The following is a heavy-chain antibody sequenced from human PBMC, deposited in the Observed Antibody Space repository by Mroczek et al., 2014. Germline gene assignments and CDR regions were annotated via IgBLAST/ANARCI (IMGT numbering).Heavy chain of an antibody. J-gene: IGHJ5*02. CDR1: GGSFSGYY. CDR2: INHSGST. Sequence: QVQLQQWGAGLLKPSETLSLTCAVYGGSFSGYYWSWIRQPPGKGLEWIGEINHSGSTNYNPSLKSRVTISVDTSKNQFSLKLSSVTAADTAVYYCAREPPINYVFWSGPRGNWFDPWGQGTLVTVSS. D-gene: IGHD3-3*01. CDR3: AREPPINYVFWSGPRGNWFDP. V-gene: IGHV4-34*01.